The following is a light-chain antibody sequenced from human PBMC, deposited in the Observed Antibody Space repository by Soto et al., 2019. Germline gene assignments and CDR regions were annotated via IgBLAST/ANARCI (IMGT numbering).Light chain of an antibody. J-gene: IGKJ4*01. Sequence: EMLLTQSPGTLSLSPGERATLSCRASQSVSSSYLAWYQQKPGQAPRLLIYGASSRATGIPDRFSGSGSGTDFTLTISRMEPGDFAVYYCQQYGSSPATLGGGTKVDXK. CDR3: QQYGSSPAT. CDR2: GAS. V-gene: IGKV3-20*01. CDR1: QSVSSSY.